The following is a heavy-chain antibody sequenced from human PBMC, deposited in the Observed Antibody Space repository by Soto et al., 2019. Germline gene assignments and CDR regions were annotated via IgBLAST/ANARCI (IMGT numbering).Heavy chain of an antibody. V-gene: IGHV1-2*02. D-gene: IGHD5-12*01. CDR3: ARESGGATAALDYYYFYMDV. CDR2: INPNGGGT. CDR1: GDSFNDYY. Sequence: VQLVQSGAEVKKPGASVKVSCKTSGDSFNDYYIHWVRHAPGQGLEWMGWINPNGGGTKYAQKFQGRGHRHGDTFIRKVYMELSSLRSGDTAVYYCARESGGATAALDYYYFYMDVWGKGTTVTVSS. J-gene: IGHJ6*03.